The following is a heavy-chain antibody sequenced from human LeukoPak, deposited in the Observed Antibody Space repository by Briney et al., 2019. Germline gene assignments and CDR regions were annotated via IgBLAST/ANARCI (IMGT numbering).Heavy chain of an antibody. CDR1: GGSISPYY. CDR2: IYYSGST. J-gene: IGHJ4*02. Sequence: SETLSLTCTVSGGSISPYYWSWLRQPPGKGLEEIGYIYYSGSTNYNPSLKSRVTISLDTSNNQFSLKLASVTAADTAVYYCARLGRDAYNLFDYWGQGTLVTVSS. CDR3: ARLGRDAYNLFDY. V-gene: IGHV4-59*01. D-gene: IGHD5-24*01.